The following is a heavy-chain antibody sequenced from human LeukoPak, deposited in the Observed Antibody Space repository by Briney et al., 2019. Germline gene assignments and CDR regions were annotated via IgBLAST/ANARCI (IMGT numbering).Heavy chain of an antibody. J-gene: IGHJ6*03. Sequence: ASVKVSCKASGYTFTSYDINWVRQATGQGLGWMGWMNPSSGNTGYARKFQGRVTMTRNTSISTAYMELSSLRSEDTAVYYCARVSCSSTSCYTEAVEDYYYYYMDVWGKGTTVTVSS. D-gene: IGHD2-2*02. CDR2: MNPSSGNT. CDR1: GYTFTSYD. CDR3: ARVSCSSTSCYTEAVEDYYYYYMDV. V-gene: IGHV1-8*01.